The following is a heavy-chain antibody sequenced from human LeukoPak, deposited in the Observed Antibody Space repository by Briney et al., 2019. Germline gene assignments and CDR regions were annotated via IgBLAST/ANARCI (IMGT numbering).Heavy chain of an antibody. J-gene: IGHJ4*02. D-gene: IGHD3-22*01. CDR1: GFTFSSYG. CDR2: IWYDGSNK. V-gene: IGHV3-33*01. CDR3: ARDKDYYDSSGYYDY. Sequence: PGRSLRLSCAASGFTFSSYGMHWVRQAPGKGLEWVAVIWYDGSNKYYADSVKGRFTISRDNSKNTLYLQMNSLRAEDTAVYYCARDKDYYDSSGYYDYWGQGTLVIVSS.